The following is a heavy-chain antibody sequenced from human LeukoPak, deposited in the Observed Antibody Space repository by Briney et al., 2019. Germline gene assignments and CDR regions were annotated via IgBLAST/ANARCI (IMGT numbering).Heavy chain of an antibody. CDR1: GFAFSSYA. J-gene: IGHJ4*02. V-gene: IGHV3-23*01. CDR2: ISGSGGST. D-gene: IGHD3-10*01. CDR3: AKCGGTGSYYEGFDY. Sequence: GGSLRLSCAASGFAFSSYAMSWVRQAPGKGLEWVSAISGSGGSTYYADSVKGRFTISRDNSKNTLYLQMNSLRAEDTAVYYCAKCGGTGSYYEGFDYWGQGTLVTVSS.